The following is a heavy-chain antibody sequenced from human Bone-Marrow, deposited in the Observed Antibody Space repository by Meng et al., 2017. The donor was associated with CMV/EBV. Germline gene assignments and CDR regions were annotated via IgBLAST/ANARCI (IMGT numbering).Heavy chain of an antibody. CDR2: IYSDGIST. Sequence: GGSLRLSCAVSGINLNTYWMHWVRQVPGKGLVWLSRIYSDGISTRYADSVKGRFTISRDNSKNTLYLQMNSLRAEDTAVYYCVTWGIVVVPAAIGYYYYGMDVWGQGTTVTVSS. J-gene: IGHJ6*02. V-gene: IGHV3-74*01. CDR3: VTWGIVVVPAAIGYYYYGMDV. D-gene: IGHD2-2*01. CDR1: GINLNTYW.